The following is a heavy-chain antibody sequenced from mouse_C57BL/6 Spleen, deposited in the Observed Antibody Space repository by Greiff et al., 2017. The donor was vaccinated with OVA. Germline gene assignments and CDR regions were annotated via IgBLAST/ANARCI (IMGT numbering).Heavy chain of an antibody. Sequence: VMLVESGAGLVKPGGSLKLSCAASGFTFSSYAMSWVRQTPEKRLEWVAYISSGGDYIYYADTVKGRFTISRDNARNTLYLQMSSLKSEDTAMYYCTRGPWYFDYWGQGTTLTVSS. V-gene: IGHV5-9-1*02. CDR2: ISSGGDYI. J-gene: IGHJ2*01. CDR1: GFTFSSYA. CDR3: TRGPWYFDY.